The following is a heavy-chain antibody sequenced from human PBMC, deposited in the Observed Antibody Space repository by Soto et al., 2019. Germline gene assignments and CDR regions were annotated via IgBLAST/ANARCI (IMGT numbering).Heavy chain of an antibody. V-gene: IGHV4-34*01. J-gene: IGHJ4*02. CDR3: ARVRGYDFWSGYYRWDYFDY. Sequence: SETLSLTCAVYGGSFSGYYWSWIRQPPGKGLEWIGEINHSASTNYNPSLKSRVTISVDTSKNQFSLKLSSVTAADTAVYYCARVRGYDFWSGYYRWDYFDYWGQGTLVTVSS. D-gene: IGHD3-3*01. CDR2: INHSAST. CDR1: GGSFSGYY.